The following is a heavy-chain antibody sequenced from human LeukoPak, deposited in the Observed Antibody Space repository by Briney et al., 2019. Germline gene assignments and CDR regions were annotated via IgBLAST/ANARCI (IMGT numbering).Heavy chain of an antibody. CDR3: ARESSGYYFDY. Sequence: GGSLRLSCAASGFTVSSNYMNWVRQAPGKGLEWVSVTYRDGSIYYAESVKGRFIISRDTSRNTLYLQMNTLRAEDTAVYYCARESSGYYFDYWGQGTLVTVSS. CDR2: TYRDGSI. CDR1: GFTVSSNY. D-gene: IGHD6-25*01. J-gene: IGHJ4*02. V-gene: IGHV3-53*01.